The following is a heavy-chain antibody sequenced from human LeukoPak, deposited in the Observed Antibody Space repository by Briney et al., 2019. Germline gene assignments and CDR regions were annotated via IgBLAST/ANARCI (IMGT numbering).Heavy chain of an antibody. D-gene: IGHD3-10*01. CDR1: GGSVSSGSDF. V-gene: IGHV4-61*01. J-gene: IGHJ5*01. CDR3: AVLWLGGLYSWLDP. Sequence: SETLSLTCTVSGGSVSSGSDFWSWIRQPPGKGLEWIGHIYYTGATNYNPSLSSRVTISLDTSKNQFSLKLSSVTAADTAVYYCAVLWLGGLYSWLDPWGQGHLVTVSS. CDR2: IYYTGAT.